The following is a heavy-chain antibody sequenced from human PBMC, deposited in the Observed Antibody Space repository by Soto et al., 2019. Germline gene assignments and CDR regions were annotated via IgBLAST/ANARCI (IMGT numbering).Heavy chain of an antibody. J-gene: IGHJ3*02. CDR3: AMPLRRDDSSGLDI. CDR2: IIPIFGTA. CDR1: GGTFSSYA. D-gene: IGHD3-22*01. V-gene: IGHV1-69*06. Sequence: QVQLVQSGAEVKKPGSSVMVSCKASGGTFSSYAISWVRQAPGQGLEWMGGIIPIFGTANYAQKFQGRVTITADKATSTAYMELRSLRSEDTAVYYCAMPLRRDDSSGLDIWGQGTMVTVSS.